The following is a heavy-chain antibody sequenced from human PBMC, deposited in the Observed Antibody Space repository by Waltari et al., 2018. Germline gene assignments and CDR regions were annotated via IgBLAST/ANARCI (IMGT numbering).Heavy chain of an antibody. D-gene: IGHD3-10*01. V-gene: IGHV4-39*01. CDR1: GASVKSTRYY. J-gene: IGHJ4*02. Sequence: QVYLQESGPGLVKPSEALSLPCTVSGASVKSTRYYWGWIRQPPGKGLEWVGSIYNSGTTYYNPSLKSRVTISVDASDKQFYLTLTSVTAADTAVYFCVRPPHCRGNTCTTLWGQGALVTVSS. CDR3: VRPPHCRGNTCTTL. CDR2: IYNSGTT.